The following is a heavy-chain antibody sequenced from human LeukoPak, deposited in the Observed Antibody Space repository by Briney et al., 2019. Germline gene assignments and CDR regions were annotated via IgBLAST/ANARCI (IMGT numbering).Heavy chain of an antibody. D-gene: IGHD6-13*01. CDR1: GYTFTSYG. CDR2: ISAYNGNT. Sequence: ASVKVSCKASGYTFTSYGISWVRQAPGQGLEWMGWISAYNGNTNHAQKLQGRVTMTTDTSTSTAYMELRSLRSDDTAVYYCARASGVSSSWYGGSYWGQGTLVTVSS. V-gene: IGHV1-18*04. J-gene: IGHJ4*02. CDR3: ARASGVSSSWYGGSY.